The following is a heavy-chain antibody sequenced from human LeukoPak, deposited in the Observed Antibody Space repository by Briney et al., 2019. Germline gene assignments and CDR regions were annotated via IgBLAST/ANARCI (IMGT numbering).Heavy chain of an antibody. CDR2: ISSDGSTK. D-gene: IGHD6-13*01. J-gene: IGHJ5*02. CDR3: ARARIAAAGRGFDP. CDR1: GFTFSSHA. Sequence: GGSLRLSCVGSGFTFSSHAMHWVRQAPGKGLEWVAVISSDGSTKFYADSVKGRFTISRDSSKNTLDLQMSSLRAEDTAVYYCARARIAAAGRGFDPWGQGTLVTVSS. V-gene: IGHV3-30-3*01.